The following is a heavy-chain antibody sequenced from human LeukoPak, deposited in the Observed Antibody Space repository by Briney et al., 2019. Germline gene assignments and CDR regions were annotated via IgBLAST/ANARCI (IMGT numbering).Heavy chain of an antibody. J-gene: IGHJ3*02. V-gene: IGHV4-39*07. CDR3: ARDRWYTDSEYSSSCGIDAFDI. D-gene: IGHD6-13*01. CDR1: GGSISSSSYY. Sequence: SETLSLTCTVSGGSISSSSYYWGWIRQPPGKGLEWIGSIYHSGSTYYNPSLKSRVTISVDTSKNQFSLKLSSVTAADTAVYYCARDRWYTDSEYSSSCGIDAFDIWGQGTMVTVSS. CDR2: IYHSGST.